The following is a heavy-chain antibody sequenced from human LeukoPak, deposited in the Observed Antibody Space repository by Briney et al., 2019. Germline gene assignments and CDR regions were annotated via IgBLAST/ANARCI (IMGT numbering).Heavy chain of an antibody. V-gene: IGHV3-30*18. CDR3: AKDTPGSSWYHYYYGMDV. CDR2: ISYDGSNK. CDR1: GFSLSSYG. J-gene: IGHJ6*02. D-gene: IGHD6-13*01. Sequence: GGSLRLSCAASGFSLSSYGMHWVRQAPGKGLEWVAVISYDGSNKYYADSVKGRFTISRDNSKNTLSLQMNSLRAEDTAVYYCAKDTPGSSWYHYYYGMDVWGQGTTVTVSS.